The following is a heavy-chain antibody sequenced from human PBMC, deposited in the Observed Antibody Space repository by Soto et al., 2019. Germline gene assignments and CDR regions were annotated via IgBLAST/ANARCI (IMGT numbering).Heavy chain of an antibody. CDR1: GGSINSYF. CDR2: IYYSGST. D-gene: IGHD3-10*01. V-gene: IGHV4-59*01. Sequence: SETLSLTCTVSGGSINSYFWSWIRQSPGKGLEWIGHIYYSGSTSYSPSLKSRVSISVDTSKNQFSLEVHSVTAADTAVYYCARAGTNLVQFDYWGQGTLVTVSS. J-gene: IGHJ4*02. CDR3: ARAGTNLVQFDY.